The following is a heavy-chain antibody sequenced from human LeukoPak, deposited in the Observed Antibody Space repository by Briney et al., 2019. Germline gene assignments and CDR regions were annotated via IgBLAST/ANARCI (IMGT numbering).Heavy chain of an antibody. D-gene: IGHD1-7*01. J-gene: IGHJ3*02. V-gene: IGHV4-31*03. CDR3: ARVAGITGTTSAFDI. Sequence: PSQTLSLTCTVSGGSISSGGYYWSWIRQHPGKGLEWIGYIYYSGSTYYNPSLKSRVTISVDTSKNQFSLKLSSVTAVDTAVYYCARVAGITGTTSAFDIWGQGTMVTVSS. CDR1: GGSISSGGYY. CDR2: IYYSGST.